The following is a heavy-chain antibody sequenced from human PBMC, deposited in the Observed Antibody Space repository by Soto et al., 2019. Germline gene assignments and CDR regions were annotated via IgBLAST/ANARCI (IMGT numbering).Heavy chain of an antibody. CDR1: GGTFSSFG. V-gene: IGHV1-69*01. CDR3: AKLQGSGSYYDDDY. D-gene: IGHD3-10*01. CDR2: IIPVFGRP. J-gene: IGHJ4*02. Sequence: QVQLVQSGAELKKPGSSVKVSCKASGGTFSSFGISWVRQAPGQGLEWMGGIIPVFGRPNYAQRFRGRLTITADESTNTGYMELIDLRSEDTAVYYCAKLQGSGSYYDDDYWGQGTLVTVSS.